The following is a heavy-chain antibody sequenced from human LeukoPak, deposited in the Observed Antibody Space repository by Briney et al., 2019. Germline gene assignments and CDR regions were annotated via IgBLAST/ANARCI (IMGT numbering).Heavy chain of an antibody. Sequence: GGSLRLSCAASGFTFDDYAMHWVRQAPGKGLEWVSLISGDGGSTYYADSVKGGCTISRDNSKNSLYLQMNSLRTVDTAFYYCAKDWAAYGSGSSPMDVWGQGTTVTVSS. D-gene: IGHD3-10*01. CDR1: GFTFDDYA. CDR2: ISGDGGST. J-gene: IGHJ6*02. V-gene: IGHV3-43*02. CDR3: AKDWAAYGSGSSPMDV.